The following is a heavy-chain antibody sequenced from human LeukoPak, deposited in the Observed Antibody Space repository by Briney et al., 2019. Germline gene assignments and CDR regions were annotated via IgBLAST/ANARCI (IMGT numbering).Heavy chain of an antibody. J-gene: IGHJ6*02. CDR1: GGSISSYY. Sequence: PSETLSLTCTVSGGSISSYYWIWLRQPPGKGLEWVGDIYYSGSTNYYASLKRRATISVDTPKNQSSLKLSSVTAADTAVYYCARSSPGYGSSWYAGMDVWGQGTTVTVSS. D-gene: IGHD6-13*01. CDR3: ARSSPGYGSSWYAGMDV. CDR2: IYYSGST. V-gene: IGHV4-59*01.